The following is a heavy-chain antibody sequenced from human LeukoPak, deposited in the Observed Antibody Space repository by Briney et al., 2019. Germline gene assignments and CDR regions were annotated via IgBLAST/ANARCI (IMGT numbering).Heavy chain of an antibody. CDR2: ISGDGGST. V-gene: IGHV3-43*02. D-gene: IGHD4-23*01. CDR1: GFTFSDHW. J-gene: IGHJ3*01. CDR3: AKDSALTRFDV. Sequence: GGSLRLSCAASGFTFSDHWMHWVRQAPGKGLEWVSLISGDGGSTYYADSVKGRFTISRDNSKNSLYLQMNSLRTEDTALYYCAKDSALTRFDVWGQGTMVTVSS.